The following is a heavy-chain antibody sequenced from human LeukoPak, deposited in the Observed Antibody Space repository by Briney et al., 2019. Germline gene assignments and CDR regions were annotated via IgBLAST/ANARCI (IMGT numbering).Heavy chain of an antibody. J-gene: IGHJ6*03. D-gene: IGHD3-10*01. V-gene: IGHV3-11*01. CDR2: ISSSGSTI. Sequence: GGSLRLSCAASGFTFSDYYMSWIRQAPGKGLEWVSYISSSGSTIYYADSVKGRFTISRDNAKNSLYLQMNSLRAEDTAVYYCARQHGSGFRYYYYYYYMDVWGKGTTVTVSS. CDR1: GFTFSDYY. CDR3: ARQHGSGFRYYYYYYYMDV.